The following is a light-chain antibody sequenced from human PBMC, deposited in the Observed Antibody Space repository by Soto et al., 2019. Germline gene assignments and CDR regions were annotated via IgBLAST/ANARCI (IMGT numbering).Light chain of an antibody. J-gene: IGLJ2*01. CDR2: EVT. CDR1: GSDVGGYNY. CDR3: SSFAGGGNPVL. Sequence: QSVLTQPPSASGSHGQSVTISCTGTGSDVGGYNYVSWHQQHPGKAPKVMIYEVTKRPPGVPDRFSGSKSGNTASLTVSGLQAEDEADYYCSSFAGGGNPVLLGGGTKLTVL. V-gene: IGLV2-8*01.